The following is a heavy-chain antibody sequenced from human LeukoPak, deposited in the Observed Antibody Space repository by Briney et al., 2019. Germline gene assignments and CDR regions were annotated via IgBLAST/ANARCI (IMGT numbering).Heavy chain of an antibody. D-gene: IGHD1-1*01. V-gene: IGHV3-23*01. CDR1: GFTFSTYA. Sequence: GGSLRLSCAASGFTFSTYAMSWVRQAPGKGLEWVSSISGSSDSTYYADAVKGRFTISRDSSKNTLYLQMNILRAEDTAVYYCAYNWNYFDYWGQGTLVTVSS. CDR2: ISGSSDST. CDR3: AYNWNYFDY. J-gene: IGHJ4*02.